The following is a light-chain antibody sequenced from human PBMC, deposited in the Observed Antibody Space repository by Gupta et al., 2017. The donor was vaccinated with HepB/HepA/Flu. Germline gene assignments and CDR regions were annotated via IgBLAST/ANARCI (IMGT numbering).Light chain of an antibody. CDR1: SGPVTSGHY. J-gene: IGLJ2*01. CDR3: FLSHVAVRV. Sequence: QVVVTQEPSLTVSPGGTVTLTCGSNSGPVTSGHYTYWFQQKTGQAPSTRIYDTTKKNSWTPARVSGSLLRGKAALVLTGAQPDDEAEYQWFLSHVAVRVFGGGTRLT. V-gene: IGLV7-46*01. CDR2: DTT.